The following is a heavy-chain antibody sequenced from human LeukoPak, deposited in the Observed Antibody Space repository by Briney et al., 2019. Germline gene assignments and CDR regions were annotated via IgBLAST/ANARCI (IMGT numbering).Heavy chain of an antibody. D-gene: IGHD3-3*01. CDR3: ARGGIFGVVKKIKNYFDY. J-gene: IGHJ4*02. V-gene: IGHV4-34*01. CDR1: GGSISGYY. CDR2: INHSGST. Sequence: PSETLSLTCTVSGGSISGYYWSWIRQPPGKGLEWIGEINHSGSTNYNPSLKSRVTISVDTSKNQFSLKLSSVTAADTAVYYCARGGIFGVVKKIKNYFDYWGQGTLVTVSS.